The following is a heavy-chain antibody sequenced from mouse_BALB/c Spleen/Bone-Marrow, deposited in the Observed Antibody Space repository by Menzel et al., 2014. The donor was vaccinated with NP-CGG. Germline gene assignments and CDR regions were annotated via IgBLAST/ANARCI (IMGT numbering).Heavy chain of an antibody. CDR3: ANYDYGWYFDV. J-gene: IGHJ1*01. CDR1: GFNIKDTY. Sequence: EVQLQQSGAEFVKPGASVKLSCTASGFNIKDTYMHWVKQRPEQGLEWIGRIDPANGNTKYDPKFQGKATITADTSSNTAYLQLSSLTSEDTAVYYCANYDYGWYFDVWGAGTTVTVSS. V-gene: IGHV14-3*02. D-gene: IGHD2-4*01. CDR2: IDPANGNT.